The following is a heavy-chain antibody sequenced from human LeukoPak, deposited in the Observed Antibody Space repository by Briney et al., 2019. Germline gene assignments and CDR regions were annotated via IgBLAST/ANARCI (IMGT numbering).Heavy chain of an antibody. CDR2: MYYDGST. V-gene: IGHV4-31*03. J-gene: IGHJ6*03. Sequence: SQTLSLTCTVSGGSISSGAYCWSWIRQCPGKGLEWIGYMYYDGSTYSNPSLKSRLTISVDTSKNQFSLKLSSVTAADTAVYYCARGPYYDFWSGYPYMDVWGKGTTVTVSS. D-gene: IGHD3-3*01. CDR3: ARGPYYDFWSGYPYMDV. CDR1: GGSISSGAYC.